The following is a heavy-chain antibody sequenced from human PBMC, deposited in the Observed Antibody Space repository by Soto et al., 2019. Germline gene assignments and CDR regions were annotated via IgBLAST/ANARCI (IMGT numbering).Heavy chain of an antibody. CDR1: GYTFTSYA. Sequence: ASVKVSCKASGYTFTSYAMHWVRQAPGQRLKWMGWINAGNGNTKYSQKFQGRVTITRDTSASTAYMELSSLRSEDTAVYYYASEGYYDSSGYSPPFDYWGQGTLVTVSS. CDR2: INAGNGNT. J-gene: IGHJ4*02. D-gene: IGHD3-22*01. CDR3: ASEGYYDSSGYSPPFDY. V-gene: IGHV1-3*01.